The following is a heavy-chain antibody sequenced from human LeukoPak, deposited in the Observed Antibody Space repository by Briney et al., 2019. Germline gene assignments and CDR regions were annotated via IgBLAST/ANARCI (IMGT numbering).Heavy chain of an antibody. V-gene: IGHV3-30*02. J-gene: IGHJ6*03. CDR1: GFTFSNYG. Sequence: GGSLRLSCAASGFTFSNYGMHWVRQVPGKGLDWVAFIWFDGSDKYYADSVKGRFTISRDNSKNTLYLQMNSLRAEDTALYYCAKVAGRAFGEVIVSRARYYMDVWGKGTTVTVSS. CDR3: AKVAGRAFGEVIVSRARYYMDV. CDR2: IWFDGSDK. D-gene: IGHD3-16*02.